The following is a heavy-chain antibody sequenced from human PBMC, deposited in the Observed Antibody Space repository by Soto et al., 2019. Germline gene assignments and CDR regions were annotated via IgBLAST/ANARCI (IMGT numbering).Heavy chain of an antibody. CDR2: IGPYNGKT. D-gene: IGHD3-10*01. CDR3: VRALDGSGSYYTDY. CDR1: GYAFSHYG. J-gene: IGHJ4*02. V-gene: IGHV1-18*01. Sequence: VSVKVSCKASGYAFSHYGITWVRQAPGQGLEWMGWIGPYNGKTNYAQKLQGRVTMTTDTSTGTAYMELRSLRSDDTAVYFCVRALDGSGSYYTDYWGQGTLVTVSS.